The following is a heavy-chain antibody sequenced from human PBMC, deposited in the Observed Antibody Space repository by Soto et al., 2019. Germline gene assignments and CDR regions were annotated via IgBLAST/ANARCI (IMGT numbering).Heavy chain of an antibody. Sequence: ASVKVSCKASGYTFTGYYMHWVRQAPGQGLEWMGWINPNSGGTNYAQKFQGWVTMTRDTSISTAYMELSRLRSDDTAVYYCARSHPTYYYHSSGYFDAFDIWGQGTMVTVSS. CDR3: ARSHPTYYYHSSGYFDAFDI. J-gene: IGHJ3*02. V-gene: IGHV1-2*04. CDR1: GYTFTGYY. CDR2: INPNSGGT. D-gene: IGHD3-22*01.